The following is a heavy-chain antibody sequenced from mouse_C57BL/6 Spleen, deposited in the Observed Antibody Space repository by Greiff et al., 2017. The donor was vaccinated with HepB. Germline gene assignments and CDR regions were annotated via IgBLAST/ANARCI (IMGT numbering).Heavy chain of an antibody. V-gene: IGHV1-54*01. Sequence: QVQLQQSGAELVRPGTSVKVSCKASGYAFTNYLIEWVKQRPGQGLEWIGVINPGSGGTNYNEKFKGKATLTADKSSSTAYMQLSSLTSEDSAVYFCARRYYGNAMDYWGQVTSVTVSS. CDR2: INPGSGGT. CDR1: GYAFTNYL. J-gene: IGHJ4*01. CDR3: ARRYYGNAMDY. D-gene: IGHD1-1*01.